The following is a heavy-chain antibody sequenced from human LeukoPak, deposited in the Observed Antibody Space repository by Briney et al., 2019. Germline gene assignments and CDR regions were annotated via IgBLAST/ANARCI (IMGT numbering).Heavy chain of an antibody. CDR3: AKDVGIGYCSGGSCFNFDY. V-gene: IGHV3-21*04. CDR1: GFTFSTYT. Sequence: GGSLRLSCAASGFTFSTYTMNWVRQAPGKGLDWVSSISGSSTYIYYADSVKGRFTISRDNAKNSLYLQMNSLRAEDTALYYCAKDVGIGYCSGGSCFNFDYWGQGTLVTVSS. J-gene: IGHJ4*02. D-gene: IGHD2-15*01. CDR2: ISGSSTYI.